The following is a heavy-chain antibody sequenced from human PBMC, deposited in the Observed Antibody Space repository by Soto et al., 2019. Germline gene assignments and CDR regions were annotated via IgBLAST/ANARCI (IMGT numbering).Heavy chain of an antibody. CDR1: GFTFSSYA. CDR2: ISYDGSNK. D-gene: IGHD2-15*01. V-gene: IGHV3-30-3*01. Sequence: QVQLVESGGGVVQPGRSLRLSCAASGFTFSSYAMHWVRQAPGKGLEWVAVISYDGSNKYYADSVKGRFTISRDNSKNTLYLQMTSLRAEDTAVYYCARDWRDCSGGTCYSELYYYYRMDVGGQGTTVTVSS. J-gene: IGHJ6*02. CDR3: ARDWRDCSGGTCYSELYYYYRMDV.